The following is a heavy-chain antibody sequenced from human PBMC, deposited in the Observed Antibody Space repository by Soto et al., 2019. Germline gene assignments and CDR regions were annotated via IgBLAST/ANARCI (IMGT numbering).Heavy chain of an antibody. CDR2: ITPIFGTA. CDR1: GGTFSGFV. V-gene: IGHV1-69*01. CDR3: VRGPISASADFDS. J-gene: IGHJ4*02. Sequence: QVQLVQSGAEVQKPGSSVKVSCKASGGTFSGFVLSWERQAPGQGLEWMGGITPIFGTANYAQRFRARVTITADESTNTAYMELSSLTSEDTAAYFCVRGPISASADFDSWGQGTLVTVAS. D-gene: IGHD6-25*01.